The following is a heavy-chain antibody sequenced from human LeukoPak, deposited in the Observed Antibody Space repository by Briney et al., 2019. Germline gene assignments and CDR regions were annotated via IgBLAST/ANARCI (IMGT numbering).Heavy chain of an antibody. D-gene: IGHD3-22*01. J-gene: IGHJ4*02. V-gene: IGHV3-21*04. CDR2: ISTSSSYI. CDR3: AKVAEYYYDSSGPYYFDY. Sequence: GGSLRLSCAASGFTLSIYNMNWVRQAPGKGLEWVSSISTSSSYIYYADSVKGRFTISRDNSKNTLYLQMNSLRAEDTAVYYCAKVAEYYYDSSGPYYFDYWGQGTLVTVSS. CDR1: GFTLSIYN.